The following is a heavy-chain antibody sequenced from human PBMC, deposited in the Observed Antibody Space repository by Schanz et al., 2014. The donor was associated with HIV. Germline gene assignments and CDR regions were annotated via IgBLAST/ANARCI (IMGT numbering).Heavy chain of an antibody. CDR3: ARGAEEDYYGPCFDS. CDR1: GFTFSSYA. Sequence: QVQLVESGGGVVQPGRSLRLSCAASGFTFSSYAMHWVRQAPGKGLEWVAVISYDGSNKNYADSVKGRVTISRDNSKNTLFLQMNSLRAEDTAEYFCARGAEEDYYGPCFDSWGQGTMVTVSS. D-gene: IGHD3-16*01. V-gene: IGHV3-30-3*01. CDR2: ISYDGSNK. J-gene: IGHJ3*01.